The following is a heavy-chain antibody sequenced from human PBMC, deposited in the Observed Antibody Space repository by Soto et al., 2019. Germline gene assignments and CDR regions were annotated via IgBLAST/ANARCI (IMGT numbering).Heavy chain of an antibody. Sequence: VGSLRLSCAASGFTFSDYYMSWIRQAPGKGLEWVSYISSSGSTICYADSVKGRFTFSRDNAKNSLYLQMNSLRAEDTAVYYCSRVAHYYDSSGSHYYYGMDVWGQGTTVTVSS. CDR1: GFTFSDYY. V-gene: IGHV3-11*01. J-gene: IGHJ6*02. CDR3: SRVAHYYDSSGSHYYYGMDV. CDR2: ISSSGSTI. D-gene: IGHD3-22*01.